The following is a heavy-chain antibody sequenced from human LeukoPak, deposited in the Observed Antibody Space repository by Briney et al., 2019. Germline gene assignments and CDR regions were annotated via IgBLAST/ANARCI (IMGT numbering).Heavy chain of an antibody. V-gene: IGHV4-30-2*01. J-gene: IGHJ5*02. Sequence: SETLSLTCTVSGGSISSGGYYWSWIRQPPGKGLEWIGYIYHSGSTYYNPSLKSRVTISVDRSKNQFSLKLSSVTAADTAVYYCARDRNPHSSSSPNWFDPWGQGTLVTVSS. D-gene: IGHD6-6*01. CDR3: ARDRNPHSSSSPNWFDP. CDR2: IYHSGST. CDR1: GGSISSGGYY.